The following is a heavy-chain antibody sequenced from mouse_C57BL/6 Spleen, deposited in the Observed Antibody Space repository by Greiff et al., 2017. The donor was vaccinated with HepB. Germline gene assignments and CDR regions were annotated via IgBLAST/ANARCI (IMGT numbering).Heavy chain of an antibody. CDR3: TRSGKIYYGNYGWYFDV. V-gene: IGHV1-15*01. CDR2: IDPETGGT. Sequence: QVQLQQSGAELVRPGASVTLSCKASGYTFTDYEMHWVKQTPVHGLEWIGAIDPETGGTAYNQKFKGKAILTADKSSSTAYMELRSLTSEDSAVYYCTRSGKIYYGNYGWYFDVWGTGTTVTVSS. J-gene: IGHJ1*03. D-gene: IGHD2-1*01. CDR1: GYTFTDYE.